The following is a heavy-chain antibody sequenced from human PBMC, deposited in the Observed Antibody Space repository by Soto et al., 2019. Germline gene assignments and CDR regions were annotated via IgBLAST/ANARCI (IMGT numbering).Heavy chain of an antibody. V-gene: IGHV3-74*01. J-gene: IGHJ3*01. CDR1: GFTRDYYC. CDR2: VHSDGTTT. CDR3: ARGDRGGFYL. D-gene: IGHD3-10*01. Sequence: EVQLVESGGGLVQPGESLRLSCAASGFTRDYYCMHWVRQAPGKGLGWVSRVHSDGTTTTYADSVQGRFTISRDNARNTVSLPMTGLRAEETAIYYCARGDRGGFYLWGHGTVVTVSS.